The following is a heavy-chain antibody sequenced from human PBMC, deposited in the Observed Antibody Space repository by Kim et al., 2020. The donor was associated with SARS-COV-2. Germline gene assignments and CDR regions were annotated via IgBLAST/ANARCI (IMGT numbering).Heavy chain of an antibody. J-gene: IGHJ5*02. CDR1: GGSISSSNW. Sequence: SETLSLTCAVSGGSISSSNWWSWVRQPPGKGLEWIGEIYHSGSTNYNPSLKSRVTISVDKSKNQFSLKLSSVTAADTAVYYCARDKVLLWFGELLGRNWFDPWGQGTLVTVSS. CDR2: IYHSGST. CDR3: ARDKVLLWFGELLGRNWFDP. D-gene: IGHD3-10*01. V-gene: IGHV4-4*02.